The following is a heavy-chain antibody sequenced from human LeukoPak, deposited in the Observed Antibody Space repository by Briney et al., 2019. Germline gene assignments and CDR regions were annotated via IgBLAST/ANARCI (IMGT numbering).Heavy chain of an antibody. V-gene: IGHV3-7*01. J-gene: IGHJ4*02. CDR2: IKQDGSQK. CDR1: GFTFSTYL. Sequence: GGSLRLSCAASGFTFSTYLMTWGRQAPGKGLEWVANIKQDGSQKYYVDSVKGRFTISRDNAKNSLYLQVNSLRAEDTAIYYCTRDFSSGHWSQGTLVTVSS. D-gene: IGHD3-3*01. CDR3: TRDFSSGH.